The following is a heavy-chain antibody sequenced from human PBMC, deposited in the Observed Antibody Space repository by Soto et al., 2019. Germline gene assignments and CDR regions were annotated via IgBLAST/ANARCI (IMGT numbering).Heavy chain of an antibody. CDR3: ARDPAMVRGVIPPRGMDV. J-gene: IGHJ6*02. CDR2: INHSGST. Sequence: QVQLQEWGAGLLKPSETLSLTCAVYGGSFSGYYWNWIRQAPGKGLEWIGEINHSGSTKYNPSLKSRVTISVDTSKNQFSLKLSSVTAADTAVYYCARDPAMVRGVIPPRGMDVWGQGTTVTVSS. CDR1: GGSFSGYY. D-gene: IGHD3-10*01. V-gene: IGHV4-34*01.